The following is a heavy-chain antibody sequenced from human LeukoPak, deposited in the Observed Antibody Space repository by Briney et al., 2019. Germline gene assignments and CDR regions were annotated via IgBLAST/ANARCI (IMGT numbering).Heavy chain of an antibody. CDR1: GFTFSDYY. V-gene: IGHV3-11*04. Sequence: PGGSLRLSCAASGFTFSDYYMSWIRQAPGKGLEWVSYISSSGSTIYYADSVKGRFTISRDNAKNSLYLQMNSLRAEDTAVCYCASVGSSTSRNAFDIWGQGTMVTVSS. J-gene: IGHJ3*02. CDR2: ISSSGSTI. CDR3: ASVGSSTSRNAFDI. D-gene: IGHD2-2*01.